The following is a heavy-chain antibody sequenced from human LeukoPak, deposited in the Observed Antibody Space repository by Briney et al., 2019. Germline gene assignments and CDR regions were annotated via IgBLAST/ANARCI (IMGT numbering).Heavy chain of an antibody. D-gene: IGHD4-23*01. Sequence: GGSLRLSCAASGFSFSTIYMSWVRQTPGQGLEWVANINVDGTAEYYVDSVKGRFTISRDNAKNSLYLQMNSLRAEDTAVYYCASHPGDYGGNSGGYWYFDLWGRGTLVTVSS. CDR2: INVDGTAE. CDR1: GFSFSTIY. J-gene: IGHJ2*01. CDR3: ASHPGDYGGNSGGYWYFDL. V-gene: IGHV3-7*03.